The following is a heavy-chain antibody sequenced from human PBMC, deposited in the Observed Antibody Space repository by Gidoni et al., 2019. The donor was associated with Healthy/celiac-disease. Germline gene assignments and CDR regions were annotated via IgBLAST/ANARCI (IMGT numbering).Heavy chain of an antibody. CDR3: ARYLVFGVVIQVGYFDY. Sequence: QVQLVQSGAEVKKPGASVKVSCKASGYTFTSFGISWVRQAPGQGLEWMGWIRAYNGNTNYAQKLQDRVTMTTDTSTSTAYMELRSLRSDDTAVYYCARYLVFGVVIQVGYFDYWGQGTLVTVSS. J-gene: IGHJ4*02. V-gene: IGHV1-18*01. CDR2: IRAYNGNT. D-gene: IGHD3-3*01. CDR1: GYTFTSFG.